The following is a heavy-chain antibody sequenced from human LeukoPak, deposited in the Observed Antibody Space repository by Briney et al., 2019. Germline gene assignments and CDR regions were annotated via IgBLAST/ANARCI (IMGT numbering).Heavy chain of an antibody. Sequence: RGSVRLSCAASGFEFGTFGMHWVRQPPGKGLTWVAFIRYDGSEAFNADSVKGRFTVSRNNRNDTVFLQLTKVTTADTGVYYCAKGSTVPDWGQGTLVTVS. CDR1: GFEFGTFG. V-gene: IGHV3-30*02. CDR3: AKGSTVPD. D-gene: IGHD1-26*01. J-gene: IGHJ4*01. CDR2: IRYDGSEA.